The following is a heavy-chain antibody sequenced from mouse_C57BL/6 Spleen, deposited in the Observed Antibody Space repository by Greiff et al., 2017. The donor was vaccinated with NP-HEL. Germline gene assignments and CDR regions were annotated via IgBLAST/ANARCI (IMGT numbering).Heavy chain of an antibody. D-gene: IGHD2-1*01. J-gene: IGHJ1*03. CDR1: GFTFSSYA. Sequence: EVKLVESGGGLVKPGGSLKLSCAASGFTFSSYAMSWVRQTPEKRLEWVATISDGGSYTYYPDNVKGRFTISRDNAKNNLYLQMSHLKSEDTAMYYCARGLYYGNPYWYFDVWGTGTTVTVSS. CDR2: ISDGGSYT. CDR3: ARGLYYGNPYWYFDV. V-gene: IGHV5-4*03.